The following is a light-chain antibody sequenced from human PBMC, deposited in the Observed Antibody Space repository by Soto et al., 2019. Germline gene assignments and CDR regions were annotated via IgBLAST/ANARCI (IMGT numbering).Light chain of an antibody. V-gene: IGKV1-5*03. CDR3: QQYNSHPWT. CDR1: QSISSW. J-gene: IGKJ1*01. CDR2: KSS. Sequence: DFQMTQSPSTLSASVGDRVTITCRASQSISSWLAWYQQKPGKAPKLLIYKSSSLESGFPSRCRGSGSGTEFTLTISSLQPDDFATYYCQQYNSHPWTFGQGTKLEIK.